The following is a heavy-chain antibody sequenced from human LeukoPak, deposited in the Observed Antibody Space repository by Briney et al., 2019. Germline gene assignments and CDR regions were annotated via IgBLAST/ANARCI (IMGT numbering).Heavy chain of an antibody. CDR3: AGGYSGSYGRFDY. Sequence: SETLSLTCNVSGASVSSGSYYWSWIRQPPGKELEWLGYIYYSGSTSYTPSLKSRVTISVDTSKNHFSLKLTSVTAADTAVYYCAGGYSGSYGRFDYWGQGTLVTVSS. CDR1: GASVSSGSYY. V-gene: IGHV4-61*03. D-gene: IGHD1-26*01. J-gene: IGHJ4*02. CDR2: IYYSGST.